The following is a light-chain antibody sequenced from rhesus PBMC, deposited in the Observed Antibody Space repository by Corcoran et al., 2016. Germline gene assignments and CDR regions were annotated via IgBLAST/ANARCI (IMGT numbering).Light chain of an antibody. CDR1: SSDIGTYNY. V-gene: IGLV2-32*02. Sequence: QAALTQPRSVSESPGQSVAISCTGTSSDIGTYNYVSWYQQHPGTAPKLMIFEVSKRPSGVSDRFSGSKSGNTASLTISGLQAEDEADYYCFSYAGSNTFYIFGAGTRLTVL. CDR2: EVS. J-gene: IGLJ1*01. CDR3: FSYAGSNTFYI.